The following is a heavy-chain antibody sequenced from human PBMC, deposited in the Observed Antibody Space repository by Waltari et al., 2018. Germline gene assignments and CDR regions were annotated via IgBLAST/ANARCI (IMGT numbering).Heavy chain of an antibody. V-gene: IGHV4-61*02. D-gene: IGHD4-17*01. CDR2: IYTSGNT. J-gene: IGHJ4*02. CDR1: GGSISSGSYY. CDR3: ARDLDYGGKGYYFDY. Sequence: QVQLQESGPGLVKPSQTLSLTCTVSGGSISSGSYYWSWIRQPAGKGLEWIGRIYTSGNTNYNPSLKSRVTISVDTSKNQFSLKLSSVTAADTAVYYCARDLDYGGKGYYFDYWGQGTLVTVSS.